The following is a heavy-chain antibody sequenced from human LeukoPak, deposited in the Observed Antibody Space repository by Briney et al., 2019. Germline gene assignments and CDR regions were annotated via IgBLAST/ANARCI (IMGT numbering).Heavy chain of an antibody. CDR2: ISGSGGST. J-gene: IGHJ6*03. CDR3: AKRNYYMDV. Sequence: PGGSLRLSCAASRFTFSSYAMSWVRQPPGKGLEWVSAISGSGGSTYYAYSVKGRFIISRDNSKNTLYLQMNRLRAEDTAVYYCAKRNYYMDVWGKGTTVTVSS. V-gene: IGHV3-23*01. CDR1: RFTFSSYA.